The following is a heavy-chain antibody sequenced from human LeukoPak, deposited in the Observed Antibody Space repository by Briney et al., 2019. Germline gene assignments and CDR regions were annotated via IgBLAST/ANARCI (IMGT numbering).Heavy chain of an antibody. D-gene: IGHD1-26*01. Sequence: ASVKVSCKASVYIFTTYYMHWVRQAPGQGLDWMGIINPSGVNTSHAQKFQGRVTMTRDTSTSTVYMELNSLRSEDTAVYYFARSGGGYYENYFAYWRQGTVVTVSS. CDR1: VYIFTTYY. V-gene: IGHV1-46*01. J-gene: IGHJ4*02. CDR2: INPSGVNT. CDR3: ARSGGGYYENYFAY.